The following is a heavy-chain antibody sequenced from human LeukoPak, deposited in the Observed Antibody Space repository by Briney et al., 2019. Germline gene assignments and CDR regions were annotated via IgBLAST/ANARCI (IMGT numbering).Heavy chain of an antibody. CDR2: IRSKANSYAT. CDR3: TRRPKDDSSGYYSP. CDR1: GFTFSGSA. D-gene: IGHD3-22*01. J-gene: IGHJ5*02. V-gene: IGHV3-73*01. Sequence: PGGSLKLSCAASGFTFSGSAMHWVRQASGKGLEWVGRIRSKANSYATAYAASVKGRFTISRDESKNTAYLQMNSLKTEDTAVYYCTRRPKDDSSGYYSPWGQGTLVTVSS.